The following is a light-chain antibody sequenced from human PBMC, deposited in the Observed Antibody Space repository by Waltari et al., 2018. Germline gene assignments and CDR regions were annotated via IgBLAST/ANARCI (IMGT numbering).Light chain of an antibody. CDR1: SSNIGSNV. CDR2: RND. J-gene: IGLJ3*02. CDR3: AAWDDSLHGHWV. Sequence: QSVLTQPPSTSGTPGQRVIISCSGSSSNIGSNVVNWYQQLPGKAPKLVIYRNDQRPSGGPDRFSGSKSGTSASLAISGLQGEDEADYYCAAWDDSLHGHWVFGGGTKVTVL. V-gene: IGLV1-44*01.